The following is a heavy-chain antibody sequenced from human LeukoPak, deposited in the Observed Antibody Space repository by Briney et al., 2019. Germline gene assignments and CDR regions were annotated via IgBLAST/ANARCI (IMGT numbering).Heavy chain of an antibody. CDR2: INPNGGGT. J-gene: IGHJ3*02. V-gene: IGHV1-46*01. CDR1: GYTFTSYA. Sequence: GGSVTVSCTASGYTFTSYAMNWVRQAPGQGLEWMGIINPNGGGTDYAQKFQGRVTMTRDTSTSTVYMELSSLRSEDTAAYYCARVPPRAAACDIWGQGTMVTVSS. CDR3: ARVPPRAAACDI.